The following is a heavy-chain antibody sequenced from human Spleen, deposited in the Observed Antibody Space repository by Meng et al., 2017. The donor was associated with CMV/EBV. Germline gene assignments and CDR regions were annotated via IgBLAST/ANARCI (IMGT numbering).Heavy chain of an antibody. CDR3: AKGEIVGAFDI. CDR2: ISGTGAST. V-gene: IGHV3-23*01. D-gene: IGHD2-15*01. J-gene: IGHJ3*02. Sequence: GESLKISCAASGFTFSSYSMNWVRQAPGKGLEWVSAISGTGASTYYADSVKGRFTISRDNSKNTLYLQMNSLRAEDTAVYYCAKGEIVGAFDIWGQGTMVTVS. CDR1: GFTFSSYS.